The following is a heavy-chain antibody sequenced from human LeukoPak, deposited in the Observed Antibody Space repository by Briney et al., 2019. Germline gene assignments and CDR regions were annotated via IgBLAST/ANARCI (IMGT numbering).Heavy chain of an antibody. CDR2: ISYDGGNK. J-gene: IGHJ4*02. CDR1: GFTFSRSA. D-gene: IGHD2-15*01. CDR3: AKVRAYCSGGSCYFHPVDY. Sequence: PGGSLRLSCAASGFTFSRSAMHWVRQAPGKGLEWVAIISYDGGNKYYADSVKGRFTISRDNSKNTLYLQMNSLRAEDTAVYYCAKVRAYCSGGSCYFHPVDYWGQGTLVTVSS. V-gene: IGHV3-30*04.